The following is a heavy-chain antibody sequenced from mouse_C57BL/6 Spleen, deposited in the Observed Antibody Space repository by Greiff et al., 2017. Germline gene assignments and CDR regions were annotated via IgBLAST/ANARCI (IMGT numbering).Heavy chain of an antibody. V-gene: IGHV5-17*01. CDR2: ISSGSSTI. D-gene: IGHD1-1*01. J-gene: IGHJ4*01. Sequence: EVPLVESGGGLVKPGGSLKLSCAASGFTFSDYGMHWVRQAPETGLEWVAYISSGSSTIYYADTVKGRFTISRDNAKNTLFLQMTSLRSEDTSMYYCARRSPSAMDYWGQGTSVTVSA. CDR3: ARRSPSAMDY. CDR1: GFTFSDYG.